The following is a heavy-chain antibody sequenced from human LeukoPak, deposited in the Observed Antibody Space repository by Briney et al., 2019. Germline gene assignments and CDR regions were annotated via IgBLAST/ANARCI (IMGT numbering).Heavy chain of an antibody. CDR1: NADIARHY. CDR2: IYYSGST. J-gene: IGHJ3*02. D-gene: IGHD6-13*01. V-gene: IGHV4-59*11. Sequence: KPSETLSLTCSVSNADIARHYWSWIRQPPGKGLEWIGYIYYSGSTNYNPSLKSRVTMSVDTSKNQFSLKLSSVTAADTAVYYCATLRSPRGAFDIWGQGTMVTVSS. CDR3: ATLRSPRGAFDI.